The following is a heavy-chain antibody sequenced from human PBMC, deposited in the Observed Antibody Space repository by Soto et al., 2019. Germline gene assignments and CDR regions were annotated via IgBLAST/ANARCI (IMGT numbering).Heavy chain of an antibody. CDR3: ARGVTYYYDSSGYGGSNWFDP. D-gene: IGHD3-22*01. J-gene: IGHJ5*02. CDR2: INPNSGGT. Sequence: GASVKVFCKASGYTFTGYYMHWVRQAPGQGLEWMGWINPNSGGTNYAQKFQGRVTMTRDTSISTAYMELSRLRSDDTAVYYCARGVTYYYDSSGYGGSNWFDPWGQGTLVTVSS. V-gene: IGHV1-2*02. CDR1: GYTFTGYY.